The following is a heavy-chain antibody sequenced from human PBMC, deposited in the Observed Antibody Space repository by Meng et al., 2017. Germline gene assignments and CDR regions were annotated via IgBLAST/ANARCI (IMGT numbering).Heavy chain of an antibody. CDR3: ARGGSSGYYPSPRY. V-gene: IGHV3-23*01. CDR2: ISGSGGST. Sequence: GESLKISCAASGFTFSSYAMSWVRQAPGKGLEWVSAISGSGGSTYYADSVKGRFTISRDNSKNTLYLQMNSLRAEDTAVYYCARGGSSGYYPSPRYWGQGTLVTVSS. CDR1: GFTFSSYA. D-gene: IGHD3-22*01. J-gene: IGHJ4*02.